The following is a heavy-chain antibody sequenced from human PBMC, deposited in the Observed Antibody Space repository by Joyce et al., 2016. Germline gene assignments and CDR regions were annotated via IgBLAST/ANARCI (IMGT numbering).Heavy chain of an antibody. Sequence: QVQLVVSGGGVVQPGRSLRLSCAASGFPFNSYGMDGVRQAPGKGLEWVEVIWYDGSNKYYADSVKGRFTISRDNSKNTLYLQMNSLRAEDTAVYYCARAYSTTWNGKYYFDYWGRGTLVTVSS. D-gene: IGHD6-13*01. CDR3: ARAYSTTWNGKYYFDY. V-gene: IGHV3-33*01. CDR2: IWYDGSNK. J-gene: IGHJ4*02. CDR1: GFPFNSYG.